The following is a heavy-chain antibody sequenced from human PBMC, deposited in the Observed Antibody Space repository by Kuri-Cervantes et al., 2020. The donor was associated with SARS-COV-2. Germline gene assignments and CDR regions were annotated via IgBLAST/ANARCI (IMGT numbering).Heavy chain of an antibody. D-gene: IGHD2-15*01. CDR3: AREIPEYCSGGSCYSSSARVFDY. J-gene: IGHJ4*02. CDR1: GFTFSSYW. V-gene: IGHV4-34*01. Sequence: ESLKISCAASGFTFSSYWMSWIRQPPGKGLEWIGEINHSGSTNYNPSLKSRVTISVDTSKNQFSLKLSSVTAADTAVYYCAREIPEYCSGGSCYSSSARVFDYWGQGTLVTVSS. CDR2: INHSGST.